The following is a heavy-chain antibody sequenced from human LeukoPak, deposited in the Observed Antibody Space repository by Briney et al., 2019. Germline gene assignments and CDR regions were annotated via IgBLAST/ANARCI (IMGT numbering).Heavy chain of an antibody. V-gene: IGHV4-38-2*02. CDR1: GYSISSGYY. Sequence: SETLSLTCTVSGYSISSGYYWGWIRQPPGKGLEWIGSIYYSGSTYYNPSLKSRVTISVDTSKNQFSLKLSSVTAADTAVYYCARDGASGFDYWGQGTLVTVSS. CDR2: IYYSGST. J-gene: IGHJ4*02. CDR3: ARDGASGFDY. D-gene: IGHD1-26*01.